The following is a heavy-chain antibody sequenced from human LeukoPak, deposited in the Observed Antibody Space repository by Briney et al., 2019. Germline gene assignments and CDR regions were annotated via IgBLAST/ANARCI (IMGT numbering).Heavy chain of an antibody. CDR2: FDPEDGET. D-gene: IGHD2-21*01. Sequence: ASVKVSCKVSGYTLTELSMHGVRQAPGKGLEWMGGFDPEDGETIYAQKFQGRVTMTEDTSTDTAYMELSSLRSEDTAVYYCARDLSQCGGDCYSATFGIWGQGTMVTVSS. CDR1: GYTLTELS. V-gene: IGHV1-24*01. CDR3: ARDLSQCGGDCYSATFGI. J-gene: IGHJ3*02.